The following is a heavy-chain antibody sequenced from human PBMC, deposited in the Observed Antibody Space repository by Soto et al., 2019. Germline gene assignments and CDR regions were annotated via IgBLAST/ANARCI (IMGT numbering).Heavy chain of an antibody. CDR1: GYTFTGYY. Sequence: ASVKVSCKASGYTFTGYYMHWVRQAPGQGLEWMGWINPNSGGTNYAQKFQGWVTMTRDTSISTAYMELSRLRSDDTAVYYCARVYSNDYYGMEVWGKGTTVTVSS. CDR3: ARVYSNDYYGMEV. V-gene: IGHV1-2*04. CDR2: INPNSGGT. D-gene: IGHD4-4*01. J-gene: IGHJ6*04.